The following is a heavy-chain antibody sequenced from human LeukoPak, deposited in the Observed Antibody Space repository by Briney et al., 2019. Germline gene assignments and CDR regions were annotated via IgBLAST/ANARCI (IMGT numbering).Heavy chain of an antibody. CDR3: VRVLYGDYGGSNYYYYVDA. Sequence: GGSLRLSCAASGFSFSTYDMHWVRQATGKGLEWVSAIGTADDTYYTGSVKGRFTISRENAKNSLYLQMNSLSAGDTAVYYCVRVLYGDYGGSNYYYYVDAWGKGTTVTVSS. CDR2: IGTADDT. J-gene: IGHJ6*03. CDR1: GFSFSTYD. V-gene: IGHV3-13*01. D-gene: IGHD4-17*01.